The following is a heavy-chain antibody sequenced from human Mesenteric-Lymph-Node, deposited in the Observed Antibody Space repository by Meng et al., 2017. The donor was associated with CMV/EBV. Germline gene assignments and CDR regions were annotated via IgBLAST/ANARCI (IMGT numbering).Heavy chain of an antibody. CDR2: IYPGDSDT. D-gene: IGHD2-2*01. J-gene: IGHJ6*02. Sequence: GESLKISCKGSGYSFTSYWIGWVRQMPGKGLEWMGIIYPGDSDTRYSPSFQGQVTISADKSISTAYLQWSSLKASDTAMYYCARLPIAVEPAAMLGNYYFYGMDVWGQGTTVTVSS. CDR3: ARLPIAVEPAAMLGNYYFYGMDV. CDR1: GYSFTSYW. V-gene: IGHV5-51*01.